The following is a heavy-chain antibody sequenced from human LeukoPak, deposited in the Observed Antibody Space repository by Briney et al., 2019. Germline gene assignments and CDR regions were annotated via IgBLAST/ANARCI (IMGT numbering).Heavy chain of an antibody. D-gene: IGHD3-22*01. Sequence: SEALSLTCTVSGYSISSGYDWGWIRQPPGKGLEWIGSMYHSGSTNYNPSLKSRVTISVDTSKNQFFLKLSSVTAADTAVYYCARSGYYDSSGYFDYWGQGTLVTVSS. J-gene: IGHJ4*02. CDR2: MYHSGST. CDR3: ARSGYYDSSGYFDY. V-gene: IGHV4-38-2*02. CDR1: GYSISSGYD.